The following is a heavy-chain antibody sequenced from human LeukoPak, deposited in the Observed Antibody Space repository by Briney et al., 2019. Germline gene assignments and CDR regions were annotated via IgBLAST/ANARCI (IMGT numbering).Heavy chain of an antibody. CDR2: IIPIFGTA. J-gene: IGHJ3*02. Sequence: SVKVSCKASGYTFTSYDISWVRQAPGQGLEWMGGIIPIFGTANYAQKFQDRVTITADKSTGTAYMELSSLRSEDTAVYYCARDEGAKIAFHIWGQGTMVTVSS. V-gene: IGHV1-69*06. CDR3: ARDEGAKIAFHI. D-gene: IGHD1-26*01. CDR1: GYTFTSYD.